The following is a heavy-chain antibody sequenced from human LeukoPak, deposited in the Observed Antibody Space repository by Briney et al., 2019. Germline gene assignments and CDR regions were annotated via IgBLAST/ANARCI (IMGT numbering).Heavy chain of an antibody. J-gene: IGHJ5*02. Sequence: SETLSLTCTVSGGSISSYYWSWIRQPPGKGLEWIGYIYYTGSTNYNPSLKSRVTISVDTSKNQFSLKLSSVTAADTAVYYCARVNTQGVPSPWGQGILVTVSS. CDR2: IYYTGST. V-gene: IGHV4-59*08. CDR3: ARVNTQGVPSP. D-gene: IGHD2-15*01. CDR1: GGSISSYY.